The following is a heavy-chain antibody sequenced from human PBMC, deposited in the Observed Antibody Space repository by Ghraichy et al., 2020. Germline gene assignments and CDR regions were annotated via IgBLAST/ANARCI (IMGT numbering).Heavy chain of an antibody. CDR3: ARGGAYYYGSGSYYRAFDY. CDR2: INSDGSST. J-gene: IGHJ4*02. Sequence: GGSLRLSCAASGFTFSSYWMHWVRQAPGKGLVWVSRINSDGSSTSYADSVKGRFTISRDNAKNTLYLQMNSLRAEDTAVYYCARGGAYYYGSGSYYRAFDYWGQGTLVTVSS. V-gene: IGHV3-74*01. D-gene: IGHD3-10*01. CDR1: GFTFSSYW.